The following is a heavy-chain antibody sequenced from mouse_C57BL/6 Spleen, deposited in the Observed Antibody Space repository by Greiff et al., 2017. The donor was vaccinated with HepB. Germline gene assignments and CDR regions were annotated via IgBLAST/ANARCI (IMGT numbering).Heavy chain of an antibody. D-gene: IGHD1-1*01. V-gene: IGHV1-81*01. J-gene: IGHJ4*01. CDR2: IYPRSGNT. CDR1: GYTFTSYG. Sequence: QVQLKESGAELARPGASVKLSCKASGYTFTSYGISWVKQRTGQGLEWIGEIYPRSGNTYYNEKFKGKATLTADKSSSTAYMELRSLTSEDSAVYFCARLTTVVATDAMDYWGQGTSVTVSS. CDR3: ARLTTVVATDAMDY.